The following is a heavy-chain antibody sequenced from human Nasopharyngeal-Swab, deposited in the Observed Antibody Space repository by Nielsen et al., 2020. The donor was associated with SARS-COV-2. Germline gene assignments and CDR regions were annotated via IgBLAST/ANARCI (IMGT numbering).Heavy chain of an antibody. Sequence: WVRQAPGQGLEWMGGFDPEDGETVYSQRVQGRLTLTEDTSTDTAFMDLSGLRSEDTAVYYCVTYTQRGSYLLGGYDYSYYIDAWGKGTTVTVSS. D-gene: IGHD2-8*02. CDR2: FDPEDGET. CDR3: VTYTQRGSYLLGGYDYSYYIDA. V-gene: IGHV1-24*01. J-gene: IGHJ6*03.